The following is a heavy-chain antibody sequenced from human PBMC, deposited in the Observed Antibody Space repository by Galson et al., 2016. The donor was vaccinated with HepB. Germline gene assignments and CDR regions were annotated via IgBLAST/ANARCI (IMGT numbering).Heavy chain of an antibody. V-gene: IGHV3-33*01. CDR1: GFTLSNCV. D-gene: IGHD2/OR15-2a*01. Sequence: SLRLSCAASGFTLSNCVMHWVRQAPGKGLEWVADLWSDGKNEYYADSVKGRFSISRDNSNNTLYLQMNSLRADDTAVYYCARDGGLSSPYYYMDVWGAGTTVIVSS. CDR3: ARDGGLSSPYYYMDV. CDR2: LWSDGKNE. J-gene: IGHJ6*03.